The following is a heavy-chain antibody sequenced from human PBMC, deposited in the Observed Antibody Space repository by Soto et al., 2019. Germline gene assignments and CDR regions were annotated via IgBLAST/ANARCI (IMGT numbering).Heavy chain of an antibody. Sequence: PGGSLRLSCAASGFTFITAWMNWVRQAPGKGLEWVGRIKSKTDGGTTDYAAPVKGRFTISRDDSKNTLYLQMNSLKTEDTAVYYCTTDPSAFGDCSGGSCYSAHYYYYYGMDVWGQGTTVTVSS. CDR3: TTDPSAFGDCSGGSCYSAHYYYYYGMDV. CDR2: IKSKTDGGTT. J-gene: IGHJ6*02. V-gene: IGHV3-15*07. CDR1: GFTFITAW. D-gene: IGHD2-15*01.